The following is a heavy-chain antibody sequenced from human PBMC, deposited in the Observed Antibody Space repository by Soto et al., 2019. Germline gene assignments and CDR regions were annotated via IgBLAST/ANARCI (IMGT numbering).Heavy chain of an antibody. CDR3: ATRGLVPAAIDYYYGMDV. CDR2: FDPEDGET. V-gene: IGHV1-24*01. Sequence: QVQLVQSGAEVKKPGASVKVSCKVSGYTLTELSMHWVRQAPGKGLEWMGGFDPEDGETIYAQKFQGRVTITEDTSTDTAYMELSSLRSEDTAVYYCATRGLVPAAIDYYYGMDVWGQGTTVTVSS. CDR1: GYTLTELS. D-gene: IGHD2-2*01. J-gene: IGHJ6*02.